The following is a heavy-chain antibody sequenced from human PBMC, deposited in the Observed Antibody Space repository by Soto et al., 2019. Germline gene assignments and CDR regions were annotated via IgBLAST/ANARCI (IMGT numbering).Heavy chain of an antibody. J-gene: IGHJ4*02. V-gene: IGHV1-69*02. CDR2: IIPILGIA. Sequence: GASVKVSCKASGGTFSSYTISWVRHAPGQGLEWMGRIIPILGIANYAQKFQGRVTITADKSTSTAYMELSSLRSEDTAVYYCAAPGVGVDMVRGVMFDYWGQGTLVTVSS. D-gene: IGHD3-10*01. CDR3: AAPGVGVDMVRGVMFDY. CDR1: GGTFSSYT.